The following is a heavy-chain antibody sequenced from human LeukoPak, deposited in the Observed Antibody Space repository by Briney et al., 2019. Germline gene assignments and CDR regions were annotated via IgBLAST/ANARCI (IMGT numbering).Heavy chain of an antibody. CDR1: GYTFTSYD. D-gene: IGHD6-19*01. CDR3: ARVASYSSGWYHGY. J-gene: IGHJ4*02. V-gene: IGHV1-69*05. CDR2: IIPIFGTA. Sequence: SVKVSCKASGYTFTSYDISWVRQAPGQGLEWMGGIIPIFGTANYAQKFQGRVTITTDESTSTAYMELSSLRSEDTAVYYCARVASYSSGWYHGYWGQGTLVTVSS.